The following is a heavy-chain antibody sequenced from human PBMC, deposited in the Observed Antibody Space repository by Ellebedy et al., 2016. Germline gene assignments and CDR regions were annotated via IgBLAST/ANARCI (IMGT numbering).Heavy chain of an antibody. V-gene: IGHV3-15*07. CDR2: IEGKTDGGTT. CDR1: GFTFSNAW. Sequence: GGSLRLSCAASGFTFSNAWMNWVRQAPGQGLEWVGRIEGKTDGGTTEYAAPVKGRFTFSRDDSKNTLYLQMNNLKTEDTAVYYCTTGAPYGDMGFDSWGQGTLVAVSS. CDR3: TTGAPYGDMGFDS. J-gene: IGHJ4*02. D-gene: IGHD4-17*01.